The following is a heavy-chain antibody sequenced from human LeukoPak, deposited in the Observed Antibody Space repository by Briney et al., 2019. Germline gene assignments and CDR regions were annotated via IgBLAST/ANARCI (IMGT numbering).Heavy chain of an antibody. V-gene: IGHV3-21*01. CDR2: INSNSNYM. CDR1: GFSVSRNY. Sequence: GGSLRLSCAASGFSVSRNYIAWVRRAPGKGLEWVSSINSNSNYMSYADSVKGRFTISRDNAKNSLYLQMTSLRAEDTAVYYCARSEFEAFDMWGQGTMVTVSS. CDR3: ARSEFEAFDM. J-gene: IGHJ3*02. D-gene: IGHD3-10*01.